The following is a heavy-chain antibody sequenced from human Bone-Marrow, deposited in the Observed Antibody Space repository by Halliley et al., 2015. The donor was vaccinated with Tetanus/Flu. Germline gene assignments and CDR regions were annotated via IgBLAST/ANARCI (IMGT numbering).Heavy chain of an antibody. CDR3: ARDRQQSSSSTSGMDV. J-gene: IGHJ6*02. V-gene: IGHV3-43D*04. CDR1: GFTFDDYA. CDR2: ISWDGSRT. D-gene: IGHD6-6*01. Sequence: SLRLSCAASGFTFDDYAMHWVRQVPGKGLEWVSLISWDGSRTDYADSVKGRFTISRDNAKKSLYLQMDSLRVEDTAVYYCARDRQQSSSSTSGMDVWGQGTTVTVSS.